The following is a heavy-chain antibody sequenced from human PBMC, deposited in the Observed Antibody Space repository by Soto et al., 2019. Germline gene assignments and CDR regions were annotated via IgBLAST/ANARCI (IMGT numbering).Heavy chain of an antibody. CDR3: ARDRPYYDFWSGQTWFDP. CDR1: GYTFTSYG. D-gene: IGHD3-3*01. CDR2: ISAYNGNT. V-gene: IGHV1-18*01. Sequence: GASVKVSCKASGYTFTSYGISWVRQAPGQGLEWMGWISAYNGNTNYAQKLQGRVTMTTDTSTSTAYMELRSLRSDDTAVYYCARDRPYYDFWSGQTWFDPWGQGTLVTVSS. J-gene: IGHJ5*02.